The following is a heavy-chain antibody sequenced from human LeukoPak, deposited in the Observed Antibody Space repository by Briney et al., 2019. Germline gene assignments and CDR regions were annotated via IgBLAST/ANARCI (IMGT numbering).Heavy chain of an antibody. D-gene: IGHD5-12*01. Sequence: PGGSLRLSCAASGFTFSGSAMHWVRQASGKGLEWVGRIRSKANSYATAYAASVKGRFTISRDDSKNTAYLQMNSLKTEDTAVYYCTRRQDLVATTYYYYYYMDVWGKGTTVTVSS. CDR3: TRRQDLVATTYYYYYYMDV. V-gene: IGHV3-73*01. CDR2: IRSKANSYAT. J-gene: IGHJ6*03. CDR1: GFTFSGSA.